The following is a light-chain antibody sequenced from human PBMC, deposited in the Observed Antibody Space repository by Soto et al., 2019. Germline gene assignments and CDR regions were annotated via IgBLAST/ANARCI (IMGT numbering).Light chain of an antibody. J-gene: IGKJ5*01. CDR1: QDIDKY. V-gene: IGKV1-5*01. CDR2: DAS. Sequence: DIQMTQSPSSLSASVGDRVTITCQASQDIDKYLNWYQQKPGKAPKLLIYDASSLESGVPSRFSGSGSGTEFTLTISSLQPDDFATYYCQQYNSYSTFGQGTRLEIK. CDR3: QQYNSYST.